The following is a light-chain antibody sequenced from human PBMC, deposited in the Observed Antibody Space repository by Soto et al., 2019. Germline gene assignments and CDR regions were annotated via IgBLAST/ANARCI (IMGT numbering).Light chain of an antibody. J-gene: IGKJ1*01. CDR3: QHYNSWPRT. CDR1: QSVSIN. Sequence: ETVMTQSPATLSVSPGERATLSCRASQSVSINLAWLQQKPGQAPRLLIYGASTRAAGIPARFSGSGSGTEFTLTISSLQSEDFAIYYCQHYNSWPRTFGQGTKVEMK. CDR2: GAS. V-gene: IGKV3-15*01.